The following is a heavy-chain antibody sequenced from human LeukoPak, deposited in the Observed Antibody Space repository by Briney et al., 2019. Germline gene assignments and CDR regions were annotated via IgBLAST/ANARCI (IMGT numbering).Heavy chain of an antibody. J-gene: IGHJ6*02. V-gene: IGHV1-18*01. Sequence: ASVKVSCKASGYTFTSYGISWVRQAPGQGLEWVGWISAYDGNTNYAQKFQERVTITRDMSTSTAYMELSSLRSEDTAVYYCAADHVDIVATIPQASAWYGMDVWGQGTTVTVSS. CDR1: GYTFTSYG. D-gene: IGHD5-12*01. CDR3: AADHVDIVATIPQASAWYGMDV. CDR2: ISAYDGNT.